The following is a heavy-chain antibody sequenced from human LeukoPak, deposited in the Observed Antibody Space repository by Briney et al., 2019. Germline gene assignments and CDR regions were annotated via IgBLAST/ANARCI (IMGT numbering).Heavy chain of an antibody. V-gene: IGHV4-39*07. CDR1: GGSISSSSYY. Sequence: SETLSLTCTVSGGSISSSSYYWGWIRQPPGKGLEWIGSIYYSGSTYYNPSLKSRVTISVDTSKNQFSLKLSSVTAADTAVYYCAREQARFLDYWGQGTLVTVSS. CDR2: IYYSGST. CDR3: AREQARFLDY. J-gene: IGHJ4*02. D-gene: IGHD3-3*01.